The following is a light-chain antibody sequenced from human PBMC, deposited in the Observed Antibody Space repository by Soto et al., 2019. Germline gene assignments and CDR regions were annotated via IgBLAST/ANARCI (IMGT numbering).Light chain of an antibody. Sequence: EIVLTQSRATLSLSPGERATLSCRASQSVRSYLAWYQQKPGQAPRLLIYDTSNRATGIPARFSGSGSGTDFTLTISSLEPEDFAVYYCQQRSNWLLTFGGGTKVEIK. J-gene: IGKJ4*01. CDR2: DTS. CDR3: QQRSNWLLT. CDR1: QSVRSY. V-gene: IGKV3-11*01.